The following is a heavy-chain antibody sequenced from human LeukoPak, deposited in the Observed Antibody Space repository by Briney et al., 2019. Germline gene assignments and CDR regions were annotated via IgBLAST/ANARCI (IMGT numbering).Heavy chain of an antibody. V-gene: IGHV4-34*01. J-gene: IGHJ5*02. CDR2: INHRGGT. CDR1: GGSFSGYY. D-gene: IGHD6-6*01. CDR3: ARGVFGRAARVARIDP. Sequence: SETLSLTCAVYGGSFSGYYWSWIRQPPGTGLEWIGEINHRGGTNYNPSLRSRVTISVDTTKNQFSLKLSSVTAADTAVYYCARGVFGRAARVARIDPWGQGTLVTVSS.